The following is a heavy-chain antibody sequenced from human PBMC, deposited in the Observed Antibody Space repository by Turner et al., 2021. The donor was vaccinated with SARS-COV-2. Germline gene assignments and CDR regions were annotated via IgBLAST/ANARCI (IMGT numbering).Heavy chain of an antibody. CDR3: AGHWEAAAAAYLALFDP. D-gene: IGHD6-13*01. V-gene: IGHV4-39*01. CDR2: SYDSGST. J-gene: IGHJ5*02. CDR1: GGSISSSSYY. Sequence: QLQLQESGPGLVTPSETLYRICAVSGGSISSSSYYWGWIRQPPGKGLGWIGSSYDSGSTYYNPYLKSQVTIAVDTFTNEFSRKLPSVTAANPAVYFCAGHWEAAAAAYLALFDPWGQGTLVTVSS.